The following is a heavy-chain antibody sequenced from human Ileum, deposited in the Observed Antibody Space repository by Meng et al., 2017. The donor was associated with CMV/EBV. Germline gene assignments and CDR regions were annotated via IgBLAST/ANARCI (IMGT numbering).Heavy chain of an antibody. J-gene: IGHJ4*02. CDR2: IVSSGSDM. D-gene: IGHD4-11*01. CDR3: VRDNDFSNYY. CDR1: EFTFNNAW. V-gene: IGHV3-21*06. Sequence: GESLKISCAASEFTFNNAWMSWVHQAPGKGLEWVSLIVSSGSDMFYADSVRGRFTISRDNAKNSLYLQMNSLRVEDTAMYYCVRDNDFSNYYWGLGTLVTVSS.